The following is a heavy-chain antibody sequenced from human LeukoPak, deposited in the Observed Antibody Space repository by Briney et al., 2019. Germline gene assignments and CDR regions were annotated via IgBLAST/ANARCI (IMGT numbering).Heavy chain of an antibody. V-gene: IGHV3-66*02. D-gene: IGHD1-26*01. CDR3: ARVFSGSYVDY. Sequence: GGSLRLSCAASGFTVSSNYMSWVRQAPGKGLEWVSVIYSGGGTYYADSVKGRFTFSRDNSKNALYLQMNSLRAEDTAVYYCARVFSGSYVDYWGQGTLVTVSS. J-gene: IGHJ4*02. CDR2: IYSGGGT. CDR1: GFTVSSNY.